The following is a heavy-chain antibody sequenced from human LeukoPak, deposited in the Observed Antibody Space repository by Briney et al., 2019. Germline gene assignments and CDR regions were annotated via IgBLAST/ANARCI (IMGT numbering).Heavy chain of an antibody. CDR2: LDESGRP. CDR3: ARDLGGYPFFMDV. Sequence: SETLSLTCSVSGGSTRSGRHHWAWVRQPPGKGLEFIGSLDESGRPYYNAPLKSRVTISEDSSGKQFSLNLSSVAAADTAVYYCARDLGGYPFFMDVWGRGTTVIVSS. J-gene: IGHJ6*03. CDR1: GGSTRSGRHH. V-gene: IGHV4-39*07. D-gene: IGHD2-15*01.